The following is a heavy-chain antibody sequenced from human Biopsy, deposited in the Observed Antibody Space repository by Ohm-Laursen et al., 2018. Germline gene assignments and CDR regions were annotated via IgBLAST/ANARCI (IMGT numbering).Heavy chain of an antibody. Sequence: GTLSLTCTVSGGSISTSTTYYWAWLRQPPGKGLEWIGSIYNSETTFYNPSLKSRVAISVDTSTNQFSLKVSSVTAADTALYYCARHPTGFWFDPWGHGALVTVSS. CDR3: ARHPTGFWFDP. CDR2: IYNSETT. D-gene: IGHD1-1*01. J-gene: IGHJ5*02. CDR1: GGSISTSTTYY. V-gene: IGHV4-39*01.